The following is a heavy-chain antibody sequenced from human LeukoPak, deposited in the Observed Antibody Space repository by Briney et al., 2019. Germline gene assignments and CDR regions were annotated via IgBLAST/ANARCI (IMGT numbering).Heavy chain of an antibody. J-gene: IGHJ1*01. CDR1: GFTFSSYG. CDR3: AKDQADAEYFQH. V-gene: IGHV3-30*02. Sequence: PGGSLRLSCAASGFTFSSYGMHWVRQAPGKGLEWVAFIRYDGSNKYYADSVKGRFTISRDNSKNTLYLQMNSLRAEDTAVYYCAKDQADAEYFQHWGQGTLVTVSS. CDR2: IRYDGSNK.